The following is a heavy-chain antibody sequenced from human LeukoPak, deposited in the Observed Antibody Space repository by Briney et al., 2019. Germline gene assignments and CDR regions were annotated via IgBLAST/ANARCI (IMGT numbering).Heavy chain of an antibody. Sequence: PGGSLRLSCAASGFPFSDYGMYWVRQAPGKGLEWLAVISHDGNNKYYADSVKGRFTISRDNSKNTLYLQMNSLRAEDTAVYYCAKGYDSSGSTPFDPWGQGTLVTVSS. CDR2: ISHDGNNK. J-gene: IGHJ5*02. D-gene: IGHD3-22*01. CDR1: GFPFSDYG. CDR3: AKGYDSSGSTPFDP. V-gene: IGHV3-30*18.